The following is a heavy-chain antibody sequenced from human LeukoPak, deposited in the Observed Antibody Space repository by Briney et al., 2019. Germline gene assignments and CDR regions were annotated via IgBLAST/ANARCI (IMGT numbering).Heavy chain of an antibody. CDR2: ISSSSSYI. CDR3: ARDGEGYFDY. D-gene: IGHD6-13*01. J-gene: IGHJ4*02. Sequence: GGSLRLSCAASGFTFSSYSMNWVRQAPGKGLEWVSSISSSSSYIYCADSVKGRFTISRDNAKNSLYLQTNSLRAEGTAVYYCARDGEGYFDYWGQGTLVTVSS. V-gene: IGHV3-21*01. CDR1: GFTFSSYS.